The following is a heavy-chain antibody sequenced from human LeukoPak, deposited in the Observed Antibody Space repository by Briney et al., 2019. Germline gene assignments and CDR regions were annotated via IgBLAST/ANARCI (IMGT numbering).Heavy chain of an antibody. D-gene: IGHD1-26*01. CDR1: GGSISSYY. V-gene: IGHV4-59*01. Sequence: SETLSLTCAVSGGSISSYYWSWIRQPPGKGLEWIGYIYYSGTTNYNPSLKSRVTMSVDTAKNQVSLNLNSVTAADTAVYYCATGSNSATSDAFDIWGPGTMVTVSS. CDR2: IYYSGTT. J-gene: IGHJ3*02. CDR3: ATGSNSATSDAFDI.